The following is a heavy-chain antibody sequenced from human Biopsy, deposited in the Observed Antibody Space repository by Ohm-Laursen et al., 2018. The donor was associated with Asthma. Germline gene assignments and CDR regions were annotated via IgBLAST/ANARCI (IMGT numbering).Heavy chain of an antibody. CDR3: ARAKAVEDYPITVNGMDV. CDR1: GFMFRSFG. Sequence: LRLSCAASGFMFRSFGMHWVRQAPGKGLEWIGEIHHSGSTNTNPSLKSRLTISADISKHQFSLKLTSVTAADTAVYYCARAKAVEDYPITVNGMDVWGQGTTVTVSS. D-gene: IGHD4-11*01. CDR2: IHHSGST. V-gene: IGHV4-4*02. J-gene: IGHJ6*02.